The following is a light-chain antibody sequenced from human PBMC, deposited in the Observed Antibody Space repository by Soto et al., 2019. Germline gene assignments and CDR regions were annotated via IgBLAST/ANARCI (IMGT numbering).Light chain of an antibody. CDR3: QHGILWTYT. J-gene: IGKJ2*01. V-gene: IGKV3-11*01. CDR1: QSVGSY. CDR2: GAV. Sequence: EIVLTQSPATLSLSPGERATLSCRASQSVGSYLAWYQQKSGQAPRLLMYGAVNRATGIPARFSGSESGTDFTLNISSLEPEDFAVYYCQHGILWTYTFGQGTELESK.